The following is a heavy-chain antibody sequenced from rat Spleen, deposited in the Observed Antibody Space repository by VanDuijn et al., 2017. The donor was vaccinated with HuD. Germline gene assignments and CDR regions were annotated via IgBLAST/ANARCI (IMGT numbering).Heavy chain of an antibody. CDR2: ISYDGSST. J-gene: IGHJ2*01. Sequence: EVQLVESDGGLVQPGRSLKLSCAASGFTFSDYYMAWVRQAPTKGLEWVATISYDGSSTYYRDSVKGRFTISRDSAKRALYLQMDSLRSEDTATYYCTRGFTVAVFWGQGVMVTVSA. D-gene: IGHD1-2*01. CDR1: GFTFSDYY. CDR3: TRGFTVAVF. V-gene: IGHV5-29*01.